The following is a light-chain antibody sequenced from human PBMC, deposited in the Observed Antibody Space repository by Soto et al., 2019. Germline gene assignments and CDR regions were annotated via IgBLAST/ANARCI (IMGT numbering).Light chain of an antibody. J-gene: IGKJ2*03. CDR1: QSIRSY. CDR2: VAS. V-gene: IGKV1-39*01. Sequence: DIQMTQSPSSLSASVGDRVTITCRASQSIRSYLNWYQQKPGKAPNLLIYVASSLQTGVPSRFSGSGSGTEFTLTISSVQPEDFATYYCQQSYTTPYSFGQGPKLEI. CDR3: QQSYTTPYS.